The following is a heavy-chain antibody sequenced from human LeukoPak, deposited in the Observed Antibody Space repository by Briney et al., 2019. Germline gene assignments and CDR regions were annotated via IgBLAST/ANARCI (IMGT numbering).Heavy chain of an antibody. Sequence: AGGSLRLSCAASGFTFYSYGMNWVRQAPGKGLEWVSALNHGGGSTYYADSVKGRFTIFRDNSKNTLYLQISSLRVEDTAVYYCAKTGRDYGDFFYFDYWGQGTLVTVSS. CDR3: AKTGRDYGDFFYFDY. D-gene: IGHD4-17*01. CDR1: GFTFYSYG. V-gene: IGHV3-23*01. CDR2: LNHGGGST. J-gene: IGHJ4*02.